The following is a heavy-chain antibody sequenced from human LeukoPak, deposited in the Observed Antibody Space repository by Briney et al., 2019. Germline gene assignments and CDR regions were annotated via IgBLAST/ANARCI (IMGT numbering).Heavy chain of an antibody. D-gene: IGHD3-10*01. Sequence: SVKVSCNASGGTFRSAAMSWVRQAPGQGLEWVGHIILMFGTTTYAQKFQGRVTITADESTRTVHMELNSLTSDDTAIYYCTRDEHKGSATFNYWGQGTLVIVSS. CDR2: IILMFGTT. V-gene: IGHV1-69*13. J-gene: IGHJ4*02. CDR1: GGTFRSAA. CDR3: TRDEHKGSATFNY.